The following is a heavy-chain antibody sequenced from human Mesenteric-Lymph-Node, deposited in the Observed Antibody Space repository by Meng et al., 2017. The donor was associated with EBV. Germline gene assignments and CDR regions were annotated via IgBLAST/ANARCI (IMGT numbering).Heavy chain of an antibody. V-gene: IGHV2-5*02. Sequence: QITLKESGPTLVKPTQSLTLTFTFSGFSLSTYAVGVGWIRQPPGKALEWLALIYWDDDERYSPSLKSRLTITKDTSINQVVLTMTNMDPVDTATYYCVHGRGGGNSAIFDYWGQGTLVTVSS. D-gene: IGHD4-23*01. J-gene: IGHJ4*02. CDR2: IYWDDDE. CDR3: VHGRGGGNSAIFDY. CDR1: GFSLSTYAVG.